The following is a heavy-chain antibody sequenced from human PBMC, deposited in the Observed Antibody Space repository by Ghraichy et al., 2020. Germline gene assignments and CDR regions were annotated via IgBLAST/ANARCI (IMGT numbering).Heavy chain of an antibody. D-gene: IGHD3-3*01. CDR1: GFTFSGYW. V-gene: IGHV3-74*01. CDR2: INTDGSTT. J-gene: IGHJ6*02. Sequence: GESLNFSCAASGFTFSGYWMHWVRQAPGKGLVWVSRINTDGSTTTYADSVKGRFTISRDNAKNTLYLQMNSLRAEDTAVYYCARDIKYWSGYYNGMDVWGQGTTVTVSS. CDR3: ARDIKYWSGYYNGMDV.